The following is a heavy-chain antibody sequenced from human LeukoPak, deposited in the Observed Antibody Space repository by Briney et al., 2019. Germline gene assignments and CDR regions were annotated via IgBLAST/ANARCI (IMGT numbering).Heavy chain of an antibody. CDR3: ATWGLHFDI. CDR2: INPNSGGT. J-gene: IGHJ3*02. D-gene: IGHD3-16*01. Sequence: ASVKVSCKASGYTFTGYYIHWVRQAPGQGLEWMGWINPNSGGTDYAQKFQGRVTMTRDTSINTAYMELSRLRSDDTAVYYCATWGLHFDIWGQGTMVIVAS. CDR1: GYTFTGYY. V-gene: IGHV1-2*02.